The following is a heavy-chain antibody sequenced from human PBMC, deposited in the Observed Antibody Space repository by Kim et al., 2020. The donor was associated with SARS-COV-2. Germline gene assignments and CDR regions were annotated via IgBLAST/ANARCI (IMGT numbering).Heavy chain of an antibody. CDR3: AKEGGGSYNWVDP. D-gene: IGHD3-16*01. CDR1: GYTFDTYT. Sequence: ASVKVSCKASGYTFDTYTLYWVRQAPGQRFEWMGWINGGNGNTRYSQNLQGRVTISRDTAATTAYMELSSLTSKDTAGYYCAKEGGGSYNWVDPWRQGT. V-gene: IGHV1-3*01. CDR2: INGGNGNT. J-gene: IGHJ5*02.